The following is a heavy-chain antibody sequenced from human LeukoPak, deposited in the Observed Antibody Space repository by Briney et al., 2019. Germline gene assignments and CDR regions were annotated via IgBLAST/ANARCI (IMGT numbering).Heavy chain of an antibody. Sequence: GGCLRLSCAASGFTFSTYSMNWVRQAPGKGLEWGSYISSSSSTILYADSVKGRFTISRDNAKNSLYLQMNSLRAEDTAVYYCARDILHDYGDSYNWFDPWGQGTLVTVSS. CDR3: ARDILHDYGDSYNWFDP. J-gene: IGHJ5*02. CDR2: ISSSSSTI. D-gene: IGHD4-17*01. V-gene: IGHV3-48*01. CDR1: GFTFSTYS.